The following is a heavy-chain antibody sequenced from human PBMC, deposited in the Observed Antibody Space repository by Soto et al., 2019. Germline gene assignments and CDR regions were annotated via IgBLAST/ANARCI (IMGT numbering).Heavy chain of an antibody. CDR3: ARIPGNARYISYAMEV. D-gene: IGHD6-13*01. Sequence: SGPTLVNPTQTLTLTCTFSGFSPATIAMSVTWIRQPPGKALEWLALIDWEDDKYYSTSLKTRLTISKDTSKNQVVLTLTNVDPVDTATYYCARIPGNARYISYAMEVWGPRTTVNVSS. V-gene: IGHV2-70*01. CDR2: IDWEDDK. CDR1: GFSPATIAMS. J-gene: IGHJ6*01.